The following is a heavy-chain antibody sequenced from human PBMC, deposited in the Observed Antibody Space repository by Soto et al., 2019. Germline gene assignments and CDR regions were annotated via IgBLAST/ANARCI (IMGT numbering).Heavy chain of an antibody. CDR2: ISSSSSTI. V-gene: IGHV3-48*02. D-gene: IGHD3-3*01. Sequence: GGSLRLSGTASGFTFSSYSMNWVRQAPGKGLEWVSYISSSSSTIYYADSVKGRFTISRDNAKNSLYLQMNSLRDEDTAVYYCARDLTYYDFWSGYYPRDYWGQGTLVTVSS. CDR1: GFTFSSYS. CDR3: ARDLTYYDFWSGYYPRDY. J-gene: IGHJ4*02.